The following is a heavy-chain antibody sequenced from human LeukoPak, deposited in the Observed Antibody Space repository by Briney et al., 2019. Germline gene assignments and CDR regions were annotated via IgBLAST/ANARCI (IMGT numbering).Heavy chain of an antibody. Sequence: ETLSLTCTVSGGSLSSYYWSWIRQPPGKGLEWIGYMYNSGSANYNPSLKSRVTISVDTSKNQFSLKLSSVTAADTAVYYCAREGSSGPLDCWGQGTLVTVSS. V-gene: IGHV4-59*01. D-gene: IGHD6-19*01. CDR3: AREGSSGPLDC. CDR1: GGSLSSYY. CDR2: MYNSGSA. J-gene: IGHJ4*02.